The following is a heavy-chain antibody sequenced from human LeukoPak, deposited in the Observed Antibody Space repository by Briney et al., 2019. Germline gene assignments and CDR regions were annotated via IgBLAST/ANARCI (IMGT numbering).Heavy chain of an antibody. CDR1: GGTFSSYA. CDR2: IIPIFGTA. V-gene: IGHV1-69*01. D-gene: IGHD3-22*01. Sequence: GASVKVSCKASGGTFSSYAISWVRQAPGQGLEWMGGIIPIFGTANYAQKFQGRVTITADESTSTAYMELSSLRSEDTAVYYCASSYDSSGYYYGNFDYWGQGTLVTVSS. CDR3: ASSYDSSGYYYGNFDY. J-gene: IGHJ4*02.